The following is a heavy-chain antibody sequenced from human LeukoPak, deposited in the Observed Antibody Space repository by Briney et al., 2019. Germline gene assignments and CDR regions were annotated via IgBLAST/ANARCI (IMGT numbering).Heavy chain of an antibody. Sequence: GRSLRLSCAASGFTFSSYAMHWVRQAPGKGLEWTAFIRYDGSNKYYADSVKGRFTISRDNSKNTLYLQMNSLRAEDTAVYYCAKGVVRSSSSGPYFDYWGQGTLVTVSS. CDR2: IRYDGSNK. V-gene: IGHV3-30*02. D-gene: IGHD6-6*01. J-gene: IGHJ4*02. CDR1: GFTFSSYA. CDR3: AKGVVRSSSSGPYFDY.